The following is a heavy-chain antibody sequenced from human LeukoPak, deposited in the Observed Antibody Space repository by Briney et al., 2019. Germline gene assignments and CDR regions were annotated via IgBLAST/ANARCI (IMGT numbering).Heavy chain of an antibody. CDR1: GFTFSNYA. Sequence: GGSLRLSCAASGFTFSNYAMSWVRQAPGKGLEWVATLRGTGGTTYYADSVKGRFTISRDNSKNTLYLQMNSLRAEDTAVYYCAKRGFCSGGSCYPNSYYFDYWGQGTLVTVSS. V-gene: IGHV3-23*01. CDR3: AKRGFCSGGSCYPNSYYFDY. CDR2: LRGTGGTT. D-gene: IGHD2-15*01. J-gene: IGHJ4*02.